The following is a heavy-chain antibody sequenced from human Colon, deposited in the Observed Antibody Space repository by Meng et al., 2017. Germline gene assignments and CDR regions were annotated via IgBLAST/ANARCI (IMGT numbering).Heavy chain of an antibody. CDR1: GGAFSGYY. Sequence: QVQLQQGGAGLLQPSETLSLTCAVYGGAFSGYYWSWIRQPPGKGLEWIGEINHSGSTNYNPSLKSRVTISVDTSKNQFSLKLSSVTAADTAVYYCARGVDWAKSGNFWGQGTLVTVSS. V-gene: IGHV4-34*01. CDR2: INHSGST. D-gene: IGHD3-9*01. J-gene: IGHJ4*02. CDR3: ARGVDWAKSGNF.